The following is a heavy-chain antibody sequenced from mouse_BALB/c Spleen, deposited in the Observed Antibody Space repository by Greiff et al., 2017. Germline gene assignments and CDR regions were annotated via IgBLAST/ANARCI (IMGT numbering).Heavy chain of an antibody. CDR1: GFTFSSFG. CDR2: ISSGSSTI. J-gene: IGHJ2*01. V-gene: IGHV5-17*02. D-gene: IGHD2-1*01. CDR3: ARSGGYGNYIFDY. Sequence: DVMLVESGGGLVQPGGSRKLSCAASGFTFSSFGMHWVRQAPEKGLEWVAYISSGSSTIYYADTVKGRFTISRDNPKNTLFLQMTSLRSEDTAMYYCARSGGYGNYIFDYWGQGTTLTVSS.